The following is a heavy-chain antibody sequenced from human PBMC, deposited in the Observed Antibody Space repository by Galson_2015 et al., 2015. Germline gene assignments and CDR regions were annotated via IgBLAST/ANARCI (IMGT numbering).Heavy chain of an antibody. CDR2: IYSGGTT. J-gene: IGHJ4*02. CDR3: ARYSDYYGSGRAGYFDS. CDR1: GFSVSTNF. V-gene: IGHV3-53*01. D-gene: IGHD3-10*01. Sequence: SLRLSCAASGFSVSTNFMSWVRQAPGKGLECVSLIYSGGTTHYADSVKGRFSISRDNSKNTLYLQMNSLRPEDTAVYYCARYSDYYGSGRAGYFDSWGQGTLVTVSS.